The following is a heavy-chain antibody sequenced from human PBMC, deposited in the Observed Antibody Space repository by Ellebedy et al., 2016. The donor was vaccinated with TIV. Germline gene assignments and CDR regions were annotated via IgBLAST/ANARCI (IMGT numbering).Heavy chain of an antibody. CDR1: GGSISSSNW. CDR2: IFHSGNT. J-gene: IGHJ2*01. D-gene: IGHD4-17*01. V-gene: IGHV4-4*02. CDR3: ARVPYGDYGWYFDL. Sequence: SETLSLTXAVSGGSISSSNWWSWVRQPPGKGLEWIGEIFHSGNTNYIPSLKSRVTISLDKSKNQFSLKLSSVTAADTAVYYCARVPYGDYGWYFDLWGRGTLVTVSS.